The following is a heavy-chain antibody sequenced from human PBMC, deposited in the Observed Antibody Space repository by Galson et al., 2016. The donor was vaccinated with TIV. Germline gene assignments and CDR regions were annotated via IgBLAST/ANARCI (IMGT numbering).Heavy chain of an antibody. CDR3: ARDGEVGSSDYDH. D-gene: IGHD3-22*01. Sequence: SVKVSCKASGYTFTGYFIHWVRQAPGQGLEWMGIINPSGGSTSYAQKFEGRVTMTRVTSTSTVYMELSSLRSEDTVVYYCARDGEVGSSDYDHWGQGTLVSVSS. J-gene: IGHJ4*02. V-gene: IGHV1-46*01. CDR1: GYTFTGYF. CDR2: INPSGGST.